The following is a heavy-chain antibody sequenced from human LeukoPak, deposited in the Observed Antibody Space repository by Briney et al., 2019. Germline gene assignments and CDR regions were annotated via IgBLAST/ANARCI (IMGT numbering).Heavy chain of an antibody. CDR1: GFTFTSYA. Sequence: GGSLRLSCAASGFTFTSYAMSWVGQAPGKGLEWVSDINDNGGSTFYADSVQGRFTISRDKSKNTLYLQMNSLRADDTAVYYCAKKLGGAPGDFFDYWGQGTLVTVSS. V-gene: IGHV3-23*01. J-gene: IGHJ4*02. CDR3: AKKLGGAPGDFFDY. D-gene: IGHD3-10*01. CDR2: INDNGGST.